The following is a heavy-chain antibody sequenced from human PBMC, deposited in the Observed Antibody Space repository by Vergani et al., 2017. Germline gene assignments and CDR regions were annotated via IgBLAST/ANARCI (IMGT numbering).Heavy chain of an antibody. J-gene: IGHJ6*03. CDR3: ARDLSSTKYYYYYYMDV. Sequence: QVQLQESGPGLVKPSETLSLTCTVSGGSISSYYWSWIRQPPGKGLEWIGYIYYSGSTNYNPSLKSRVTISVDTSKNQFSLKLSSVTAADTAVYYCARDLSSTKYYYYYYMDVWGKGTTVTVSS. V-gene: IGHV4-59*01. CDR2: IYYSGST. CDR1: GGSISSYY. D-gene: IGHD6-13*01.